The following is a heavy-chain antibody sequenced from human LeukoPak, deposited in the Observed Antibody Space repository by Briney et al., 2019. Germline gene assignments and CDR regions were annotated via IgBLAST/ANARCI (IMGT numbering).Heavy chain of an antibody. D-gene: IGHD3-22*01. J-gene: IGHJ5*02. CDR3: AKKGFYDSSGYLDL. CDR1: GFTFRNYV. V-gene: IGHV3-23*01. Sequence: PGGSLRLSCAASGFTFRNYVMNWVRQAPGKGLELVSGISGNGGSTDYADSVKGRFTLSRDNSKNTLYLQMNSLRAEDTAVYYCAKKGFYDSSGYLDLWGQGTLVTVSS. CDR2: ISGNGGST.